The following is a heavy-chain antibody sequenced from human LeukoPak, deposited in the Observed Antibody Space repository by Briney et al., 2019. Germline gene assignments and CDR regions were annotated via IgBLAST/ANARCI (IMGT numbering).Heavy chain of an antibody. CDR1: GGSISSYY. Sequence: SETLSLTCTVSGGSISSYYWSWIRQPPGKGLEWIGYIYYSGSTNYNPSLKSRVTISVDTSKNQFSLKLSSVTAADTAVYYCARVNIAAALDYWGQGTLVTVSS. V-gene: IGHV4-59*01. CDR3: ARVNIAAALDY. J-gene: IGHJ4*02. D-gene: IGHD6-13*01. CDR2: IYYSGST.